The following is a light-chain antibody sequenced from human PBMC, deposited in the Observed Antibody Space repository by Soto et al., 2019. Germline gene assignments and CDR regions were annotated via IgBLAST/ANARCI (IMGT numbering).Light chain of an antibody. CDR3: QQRSNWPLT. Sequence: EIVLTQSPATLSLSPGKRATLSCRASQRVSSFLAWYQQKPGQAPRLLIYDASNRATGIPARFSGSGSGTDFTLTISSLEPEDFPVYYCQQRSNWPLTFGGGTKVEIK. V-gene: IGKV3-11*01. CDR1: QRVSSF. CDR2: DAS. J-gene: IGKJ4*01.